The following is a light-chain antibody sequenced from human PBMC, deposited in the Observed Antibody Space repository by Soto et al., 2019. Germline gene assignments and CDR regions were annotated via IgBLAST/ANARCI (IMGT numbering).Light chain of an antibody. CDR3: QQYSSSPPEFT. J-gene: IGKJ3*01. CDR1: QSVGSSY. V-gene: IGKV3-20*01. CDR2: GAS. Sequence: EIVLTQSPGTLSVSPGERVTLSCRASQSVGSSYLAWYQQRPSQAPRLLIFGASYRATGIPDRFSGSGSGTDFTLTISRLEPEDFAVDYCQQYSSSPPEFTFGPGTKVDSK.